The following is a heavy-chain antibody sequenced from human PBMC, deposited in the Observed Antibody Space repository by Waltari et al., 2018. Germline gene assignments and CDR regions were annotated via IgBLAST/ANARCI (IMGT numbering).Heavy chain of an antibody. CDR2: ISGSGGST. CDR3: AKFTTDSSGWYVGDY. Sequence: EVQLLESGGGLVQPGGSLRLSCAASGFTFSSYAMSWVRQAPGKGLEWVAAISGSGGSTYYADSVKGRFTISRDNSKNTLYLQMNSLRAEDTAVYYCAKFTTDSSGWYVGDYWGQGTLVTVSS. CDR1: GFTFSSYA. D-gene: IGHD6-19*01. J-gene: IGHJ4*02. V-gene: IGHV3-23*01.